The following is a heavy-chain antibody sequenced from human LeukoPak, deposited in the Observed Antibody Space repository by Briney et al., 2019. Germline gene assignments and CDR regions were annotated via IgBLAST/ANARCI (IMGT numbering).Heavy chain of an antibody. D-gene: IGHD6-19*01. CDR1: GGTFSSYA. CDR3: ARVFRQWLVLGYYYYYYYMDG. Sequence: ASVKVSSKASGGTFSSYAISWVRQAPGQGLEWMGGIIPIFGTANYAQKFQGRVTITADESTSTAYMELRSLRSDDTAVYYCARVFRQWLVLGYYYYYYYMDGWGKGTTVTISS. J-gene: IGHJ6*03. CDR2: IIPIFGTA. V-gene: IGHV1-69*13.